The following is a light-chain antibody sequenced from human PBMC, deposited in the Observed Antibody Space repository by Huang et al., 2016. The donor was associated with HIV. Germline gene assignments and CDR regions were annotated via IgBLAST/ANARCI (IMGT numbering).Light chain of an antibody. Sequence: DIQMTQSPSSLSASIGDRVTITCQASQDIGKYLNWYQHKSGQAPKHLIFDASNLQTGGSARCSGSGSGTDFTFTINTLQPEDIATYYCQHYDSLPPWTFGQGTRVQI. CDR1: QDIGKY. J-gene: IGKJ1*01. CDR3: QHYDSLPPWT. CDR2: DAS. V-gene: IGKV1-33*01.